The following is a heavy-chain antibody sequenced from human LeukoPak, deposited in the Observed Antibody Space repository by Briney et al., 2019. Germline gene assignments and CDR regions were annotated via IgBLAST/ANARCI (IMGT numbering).Heavy chain of an antibody. CDR3: ARSGNYYDSSGPGFDY. CDR2: ISAYNGNT. D-gene: IGHD3-22*01. V-gene: IGHV1-18*01. Sequence: ASVKVSCKASGGTFSSYAISWVRQAPGQGLEWMGWISAYNGNTNYAQKLQGRVTMTTDTSTSTAYMELRSLRSDDTAVYYCARSGNYYDSSGPGFDYWGQGTLVTVAS. CDR1: GGTFSSYA. J-gene: IGHJ4*02.